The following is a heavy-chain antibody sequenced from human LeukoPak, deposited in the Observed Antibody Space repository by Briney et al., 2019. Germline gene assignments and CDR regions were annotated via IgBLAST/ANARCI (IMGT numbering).Heavy chain of an antibody. J-gene: IGHJ4*02. Sequence: PGESLKISCKGSGYSFTSSWIGWARQMPGKGLEWMGVIYPSDSDTRYSPSFQGQVTISADKSISTAYLQWRSLKVSDSAMYYCARLTAVVTFDYWGQGTLVTVSS. D-gene: IGHD4-23*01. CDR1: GYSFTSSW. CDR2: IYPSDSDT. V-gene: IGHV5-51*01. CDR3: ARLTAVVTFDY.